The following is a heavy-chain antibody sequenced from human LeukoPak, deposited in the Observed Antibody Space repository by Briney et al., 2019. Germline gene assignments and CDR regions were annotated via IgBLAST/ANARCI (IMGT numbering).Heavy chain of an antibody. J-gene: IGHJ4*02. CDR3: ARDPTYQLLFYYFDY. Sequence: ASVKVSCKASGYTFTGYYMHWVRQAPGQGLKWMGWINPNSGGTNYAQKFQGRVTMTRDTSISTAYMELSSLRSDDTAVYYCARDPTYQLLFYYFDYWGQGTLVTVSS. CDR2: INPNSGGT. D-gene: IGHD2-2*01. CDR1: GYTFTGYY. V-gene: IGHV1-2*02.